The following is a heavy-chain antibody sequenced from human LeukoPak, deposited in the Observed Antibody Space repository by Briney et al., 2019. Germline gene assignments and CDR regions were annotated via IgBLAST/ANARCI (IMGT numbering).Heavy chain of an antibody. D-gene: IGHD6-13*01. V-gene: IGHV3-74*01. CDR1: GFTFSNYL. J-gene: IGHJ4*02. CDR2: INSDGSTT. CDR3: ARGSAANGLIEY. Sequence: WGSLRLSCAASGFTFSNYLIHWVRQAPGKGLVWVSRINSDGSTTNYADSVKGRFTISRDNAKSTVYLQVNSLRAEDTAVYYCARGSAANGLIEYWGQGPLVTVSS.